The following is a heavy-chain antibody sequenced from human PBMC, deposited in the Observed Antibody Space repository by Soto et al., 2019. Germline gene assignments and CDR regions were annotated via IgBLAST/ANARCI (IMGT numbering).Heavy chain of an antibody. Sequence: SETLSLTCTVSGGSISSYYWSWIRQPPGKGLEWIGYIYYSGSTNYNPSLKSRVTISVDTSKNQLSLKLSSVTAAYTAVYYCARQNYYDSSGFDYWGQGTLVTVSS. D-gene: IGHD3-22*01. CDR1: GGSISSYY. J-gene: IGHJ4*02. CDR2: IYYSGST. CDR3: ARQNYYDSSGFDY. V-gene: IGHV4-59*08.